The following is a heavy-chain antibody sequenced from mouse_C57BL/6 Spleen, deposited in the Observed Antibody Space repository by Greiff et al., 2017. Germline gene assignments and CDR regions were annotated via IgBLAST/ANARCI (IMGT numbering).Heavy chain of an antibody. D-gene: IGHD1-1*01. Sequence: EVQLQQPGTELVKPGASVKLSCKASGYTFTDYYMNWVKQSHGKSLEWIGDINPNNGGTSYNQKFKGKATLTVNKSSSTAYMELRSLTSEDSAVYYCARGLLRYYYFDYWGQGTTLTGSS. CDR1: GYTFTDYY. V-gene: IGHV1-26*01. CDR3: ARGLLRYYYFDY. CDR2: INPNNGGT. J-gene: IGHJ2*01.